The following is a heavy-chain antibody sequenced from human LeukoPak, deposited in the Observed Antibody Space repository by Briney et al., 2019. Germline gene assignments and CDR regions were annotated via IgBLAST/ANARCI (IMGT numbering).Heavy chain of an antibody. CDR2: ISTSGDYI. CDR1: GFTFRSYS. Sequence: GGSLRLPCAASGFTFRSYSMNWVRQAPGKGLAWVSSISTSGDYIYYADSVKGRFTISRDNAKNSLYLQMNSLRAEDTAVYYCARDPVGYCSSTSCRAGGYWGQGTLVTVSS. CDR3: ARDPVGYCSSTSCRAGGY. V-gene: IGHV3-21*01. J-gene: IGHJ4*02. D-gene: IGHD2-2*03.